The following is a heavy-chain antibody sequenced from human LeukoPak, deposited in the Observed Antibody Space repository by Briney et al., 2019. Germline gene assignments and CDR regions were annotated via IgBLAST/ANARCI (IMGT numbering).Heavy chain of an antibody. D-gene: IGHD1-1*01. J-gene: IGHJ6*02. CDR3: ARENWIPDYYYYGMDV. Sequence: PGGSLRLSCAASGFTVSSNYMSWVRQAPGKGLEWVSVIYSGGSTYYADSVKGRFTIYRDNSKNTLYLQMNSLRAEDTAVYYCARENWIPDYYYYGMDVWGQGTTVTVSS. CDR1: GFTVSSNY. CDR2: IYSGGST. V-gene: IGHV3-53*01.